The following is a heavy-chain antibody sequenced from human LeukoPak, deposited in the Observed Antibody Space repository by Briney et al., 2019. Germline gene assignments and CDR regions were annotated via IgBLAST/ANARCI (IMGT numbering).Heavy chain of an antibody. J-gene: IGHJ4*02. CDR2: ISYDGSKK. Sequence: GGSLRLSCAASGFTFSSYAMHWVRQAPSKGLEWVAVISYDGSKKYYADSVKGRFTISRDNSKNTLYLQMNSLRAEDTAVYYCARNVYYYDSSGYYPYYFDYWGQGTLVTVSS. D-gene: IGHD3-22*01. V-gene: IGHV3-30-3*01. CDR1: GFTFSSYA. CDR3: ARNVYYYDSSGYYPYYFDY.